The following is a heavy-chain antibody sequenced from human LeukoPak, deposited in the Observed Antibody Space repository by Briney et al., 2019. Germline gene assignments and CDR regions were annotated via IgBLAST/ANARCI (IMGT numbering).Heavy chain of an antibody. CDR1: GDTFSSYA. J-gene: IGHJ4*02. V-gene: IGHV1-69*04. CDR3: AACSTSCYTTYRHDY. Sequence: SVKVSCKASGDTFSSYAINWVRQAPGQGPEWMGRITPFLGIANYPQKFQGRVTITADESTTTAYMELSSLRSEDTAVYYCAACSTSCYTTYRHDYWGQGTLVTVSS. D-gene: IGHD2-2*02. CDR2: ITPFLGIA.